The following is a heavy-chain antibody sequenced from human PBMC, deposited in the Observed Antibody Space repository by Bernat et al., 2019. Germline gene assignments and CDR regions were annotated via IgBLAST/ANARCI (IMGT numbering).Heavy chain of an antibody. V-gene: IGHV4-38-2*01. Sequence: QVQLQESGPGLVKPSETLSLTCAVSGYSISSGYYWGWIRQPPGKGLEWIGSIHHSGSIYYNPYLKSRVTISVDASKNPFSMKLSSVTAADTAVYYCASVSIEAEYFQHWGQGTLVTVSS. CDR1: GYSISSGYY. CDR2: IHHSGSI. D-gene: IGHD3-22*01. CDR3: ASVSIEAEYFQH. J-gene: IGHJ1*01.